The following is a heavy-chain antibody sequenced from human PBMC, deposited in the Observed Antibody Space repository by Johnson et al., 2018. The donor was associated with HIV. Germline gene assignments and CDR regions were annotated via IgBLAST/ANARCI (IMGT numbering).Heavy chain of an antibody. CDR2: ISYDGSNK. J-gene: IGHJ3*02. CDR1: GFTFSSYA. V-gene: IGHV3-30*04. D-gene: IGHD7-27*01. Sequence: VHLVESGGGVVQPVTSLRLSCPASGFTFSSYAMHWVRQAPGKGLEWVAVISYDGSNKYYADSVKRRFTISRYNSKNTLYLQMNSLRAEDTAVYYCARDKANWGPSRDVGAFDIWGQGTMVTVSS. CDR3: ARDKANWGPSRDVGAFDI.